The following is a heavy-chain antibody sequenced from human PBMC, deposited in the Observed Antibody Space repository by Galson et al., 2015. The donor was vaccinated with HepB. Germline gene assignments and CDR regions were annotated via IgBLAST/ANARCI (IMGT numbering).Heavy chain of an antibody. J-gene: IGHJ4*02. CDR2: ITWKSGIK. Sequence: SLRLSCAASGFKFDDFAMHWVRQVPGKGLEWVSGITWKSGIKGYADSVKGRFTISRDNGDNSLYLQMNSLRPDDTAFHYCAKGHNYYDSSGIHSWGRGTLVTVFS. V-gene: IGHV3-9*01. CDR3: AKGHNYYDSSGIHS. CDR1: GFKFDDFA. D-gene: IGHD3-22*01.